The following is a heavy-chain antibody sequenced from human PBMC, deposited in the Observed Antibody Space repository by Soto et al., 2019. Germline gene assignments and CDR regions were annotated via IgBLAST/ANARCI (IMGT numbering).Heavy chain of an antibody. J-gene: IGHJ4*02. D-gene: IGHD6-19*01. Sequence: PGGSLRLSCAASGFTFSSYAMSWVRQAPGKGLEWVSAISGSGGSTYYADSVKGRFTISRDNSKNTLYLQMNSLRAEDTAVYYCAKLPWIFGYSSGWYPPLDYWGQGTLVTVSS. CDR3: AKLPWIFGYSSGWYPPLDY. V-gene: IGHV3-23*01. CDR1: GFTFSSYA. CDR2: ISGSGGST.